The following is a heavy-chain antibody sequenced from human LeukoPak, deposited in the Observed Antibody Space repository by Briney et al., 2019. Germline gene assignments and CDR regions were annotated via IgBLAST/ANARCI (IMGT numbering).Heavy chain of an antibody. J-gene: IGHJ4*02. V-gene: IGHV4-39*01. D-gene: IGHD1-26*01. CDR3: TRQGSGRSSDY. CDR1: GGSISSSSYS. CDR2: IYYSGST. Sequence: SETLSLTCTVSGGSISSSSYSWGWIRLPPGKGLEWIGSIYYSGSTFYNPSLKSRVTISVDTSKNQFSLKLSSVTAADTAVYYCTRQGSGRSSDYWGQGTLVTVSS.